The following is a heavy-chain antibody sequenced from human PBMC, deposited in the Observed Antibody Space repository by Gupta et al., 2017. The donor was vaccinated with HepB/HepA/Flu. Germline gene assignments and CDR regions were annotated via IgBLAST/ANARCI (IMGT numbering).Heavy chain of an antibody. CDR2: ISHSGSA. D-gene: IGHD3-16*01. CDR1: GESFSDYP. Sequence: QVQLLQWGAGLLKPSETLSLTCGVFGESFSDYPWSWICQSPERGLEWIGEISHSGSANYNPSLKNRVTRSVDTSKKQISIKLRAVNAADKAISYCDXGXLRTATXKYGVGDTSGMDVWGQVTAVPVS. CDR3: DXGXLRTATXKYGVGDTSGMDV. J-gene: IGHJ6*02. V-gene: IGHV4-34*01.